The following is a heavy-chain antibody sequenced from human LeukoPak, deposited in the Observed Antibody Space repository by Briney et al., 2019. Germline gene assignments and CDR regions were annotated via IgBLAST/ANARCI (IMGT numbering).Heavy chain of an antibody. V-gene: IGHV1-69*04. CDR3: ARGCGSSSTSCYTGGYFDY. CDR1: GYTFTSYA. J-gene: IGHJ4*02. Sequence: ASVKVSCKASGYTFTSYAISWVRQAPGQGLEWMGRIIPILGIANYAQKFQGRVTITADKSTSTACMELSSLRSEDTAVYYCARGCGSSSTSCYTGGYFDYWGQGTLVTVSS. D-gene: IGHD2-2*02. CDR2: IIPILGIA.